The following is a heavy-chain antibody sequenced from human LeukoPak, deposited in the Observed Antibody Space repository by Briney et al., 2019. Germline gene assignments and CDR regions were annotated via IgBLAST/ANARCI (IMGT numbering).Heavy chain of an antibody. J-gene: IGHJ4*02. CDR2: ISSSSSYI. CDR3: ARVPEYYDFWSGSLHFDY. CDR1: GFTFSSYS. V-gene: IGHV3-21*01. Sequence: PGGSLRLSCAASGFTFSSYSMTWVRQAPGKGLEWVSSISSSSSYIYYADSVKGRFTISRDNAKNSLYLQMNSLRAEDTAVYYCARVPEYYDFWSGSLHFDYWGQGTLVTVSS. D-gene: IGHD3-3*01.